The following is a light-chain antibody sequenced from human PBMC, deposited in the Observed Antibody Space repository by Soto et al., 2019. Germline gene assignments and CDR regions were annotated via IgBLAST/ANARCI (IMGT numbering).Light chain of an antibody. Sequence: DIQLTQSPSFLSACVGDRVTITCRASQGISSYLACYQKKPGKAPKLLMYAASTLQSGVPSRFSGSGSGTEFTLTISSLQPEDFATYYCQQLKSYPQTFGQGTKVDIK. CDR3: QQLKSYPQT. CDR2: AAS. CDR1: QGISSY. V-gene: IGKV1-9*01. J-gene: IGKJ1*01.